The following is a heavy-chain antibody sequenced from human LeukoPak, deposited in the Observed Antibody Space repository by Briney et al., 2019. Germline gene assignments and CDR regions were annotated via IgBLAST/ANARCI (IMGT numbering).Heavy chain of an antibody. J-gene: IGHJ3*02. CDR2: ITYSSSTI. D-gene: IGHD3-9*01. CDR3: VRDFTGENVFDI. V-gene: IGHV3-48*01. Sequence: GGSLRLSCAASGFTFSSYSMNWVRQAPGKGLEWFAYITYSSSTIYYSDSVKGRFTISRENAKNSLYLQMNSLRAGDTAVYYCVRDFTGENVFDIWGQGTKVTVSS. CDR1: GFTFSSYS.